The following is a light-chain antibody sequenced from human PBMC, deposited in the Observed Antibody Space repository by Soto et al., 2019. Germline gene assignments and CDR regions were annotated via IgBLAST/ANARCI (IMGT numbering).Light chain of an antibody. Sequence: DIQLTQSPSLLSASVGDRVTITCRASHDISTYLAWYQQKPGKAPKLMIYEASTLQSGVPSRFSGSGSGTEFTLTISGLLPEDFATYHCQQLSNLPFTLGQGTRLEI. CDR1: HDISTY. CDR2: EAS. J-gene: IGKJ5*01. CDR3: QQLSNLPFT. V-gene: IGKV1-9*01.